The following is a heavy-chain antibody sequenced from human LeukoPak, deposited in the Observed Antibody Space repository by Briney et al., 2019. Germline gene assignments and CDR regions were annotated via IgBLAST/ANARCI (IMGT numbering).Heavy chain of an antibody. CDR2: MNPNSGNT. CDR3: ARSTITMVRGVIYYYGMDV. J-gene: IGHJ6*02. D-gene: IGHD3-10*01. Sequence: ASVKVSCKASGYTFTSYDINWVRQATGQGLEWMGWMNPNSGNTGYAQKFQGRVTMTRNTSISTAYMEPSSLRSEDTAVYYCARSTITMVRGVIYYYGMDVWGQGTTVTVSS. V-gene: IGHV1-8*01. CDR1: GYTFTSYD.